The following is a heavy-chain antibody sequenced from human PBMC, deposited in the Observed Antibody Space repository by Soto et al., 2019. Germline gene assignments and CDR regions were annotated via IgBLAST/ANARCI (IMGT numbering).Heavy chain of an antibody. D-gene: IGHD3-22*01. V-gene: IGHV3-11*01. CDR2: ISSSDSII. CDR3: ARDLGSFDSSGYFDY. J-gene: IGHJ4*02. Sequence: QVQLVESGGGLVKPGGSLRLSCAAYGFTFSDYYMSWIRQAPGKGLAWVSYISSSDSIIYYADAVKGRFNISRDNAKKSLYLQMNSLRAEDKAVYYCARDLGSFDSSGYFDYWGQGTLVTVSS. CDR1: GFTFSDYY.